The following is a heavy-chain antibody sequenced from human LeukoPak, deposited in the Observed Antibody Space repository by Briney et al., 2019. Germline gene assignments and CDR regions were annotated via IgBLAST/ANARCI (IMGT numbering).Heavy chain of an antibody. D-gene: IGHD6-13*01. CDR3: AREDEAARGAFDI. CDR1: GGTFSSCA. J-gene: IGHJ3*02. Sequence: SVKVSCKASGGTFSSCAISWVRQAPGQGLEWMGGIIPIFGTANYAQKFQGRVTITADESTSTAYMELSSLRSEDTAVYYCAREDEAARGAFDIWGQGTMVTVSS. CDR2: IIPIFGTA. V-gene: IGHV1-69*01.